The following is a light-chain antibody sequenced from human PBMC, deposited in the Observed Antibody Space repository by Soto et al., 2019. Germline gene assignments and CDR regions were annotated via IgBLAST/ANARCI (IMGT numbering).Light chain of an antibody. V-gene: IGKV1-39*01. CDR1: QSISSY. Sequence: IQLTQSPSFLSASVGDRVTVTCRPSQSISSYLNWYQQKPGKAPKLLIYAASSLQSGVPSRFSGSGSGTDFTLTISSLQPEDFATYYCQQSYSTPVTFGQGTRLEIK. CDR3: QQSYSTPVT. J-gene: IGKJ5*01. CDR2: AAS.